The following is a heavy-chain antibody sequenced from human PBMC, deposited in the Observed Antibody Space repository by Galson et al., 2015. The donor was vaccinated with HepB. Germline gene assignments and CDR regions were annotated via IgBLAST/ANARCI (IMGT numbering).Heavy chain of an antibody. Sequence: SVKDSCKASGGTFSSYAISWVRQAPGQGLEWMGGIIPIFGTANYAQKFQGRVTITADKSTSTAYMELSSLRSEDTAVYYCARGGMNPDFDYWGQGTLVTVSS. J-gene: IGHJ4*02. V-gene: IGHV1-69*06. CDR2: IIPIFGTA. CDR3: ARGGMNPDFDY. CDR1: GGTFSSYA.